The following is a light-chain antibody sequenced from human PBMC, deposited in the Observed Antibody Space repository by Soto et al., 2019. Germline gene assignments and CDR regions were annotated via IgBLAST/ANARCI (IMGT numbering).Light chain of an antibody. J-gene: IGKJ4*01. Sequence: EIVLTQSPGSLSVSPGDRVTLSCRASQSVDINLAWYQQRAGQAPRLLVYGASTKATGVPARFSGSRSGPEFTLTINSLQSEDFAIYYCQRYNNWPLTFGGGTKVDIK. V-gene: IGKV3-15*01. CDR3: QRYNNWPLT. CDR1: QSVDIN. CDR2: GAS.